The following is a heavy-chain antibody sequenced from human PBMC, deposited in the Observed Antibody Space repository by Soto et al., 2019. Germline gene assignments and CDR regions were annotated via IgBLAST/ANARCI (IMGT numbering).Heavy chain of an antibody. CDR2: ISYSGST. V-gene: IGHV4-39*01. J-gene: IGHJ4*02. CDR3: ASQAGGYSYGPLDY. CDR1: GAYIRCTNYY. Sequence: SETLSLTCTVSGAYIRCTNYYRDWIRQPPGKGLEWVGSISYSGSTYYSPSLKSRVTISLDKSKNQFSLSLYSVTVADTAVYYCASQAGGYSYGPLDYWGQGTLVTVSS. D-gene: IGHD5-18*01.